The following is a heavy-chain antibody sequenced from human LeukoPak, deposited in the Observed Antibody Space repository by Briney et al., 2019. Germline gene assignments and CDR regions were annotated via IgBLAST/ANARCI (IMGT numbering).Heavy chain of an antibody. D-gene: IGHD3-22*01. CDR2: ISGSGVIT. CDR3: CYYDGWVRYEE. V-gene: IGHV3-23*01. CDR1: GFTFSSHG. J-gene: IGHJ1*01. Sequence: PGGSLRLSCAASGFTFSSHGMNWVRQAPGKGLEWVSGISGSGVITYYADAVKGRFTISRDNSKNTLDLQMKNLIAKDTYVYNFCYYDGWVRYEEWGQGTVVAVS.